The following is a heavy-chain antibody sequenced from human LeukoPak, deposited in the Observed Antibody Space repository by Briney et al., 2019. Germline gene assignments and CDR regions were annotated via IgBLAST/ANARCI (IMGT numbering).Heavy chain of an antibody. V-gene: IGHV3-23*01. CDR2: ISGSGGST. Sequence: GGSLRLSCAASGFTFSSYWMHWVRQTPGKGLEWVSAISGSGGSTYYADSVKGRFIISRDNSKNTLYLQMNSLRAEDTAVYYCANDGAYYDSSTDAFDIWGQGTMVTVSS. J-gene: IGHJ3*02. CDR3: ANDGAYYDSSTDAFDI. CDR1: GFTFSSYW. D-gene: IGHD3-22*01.